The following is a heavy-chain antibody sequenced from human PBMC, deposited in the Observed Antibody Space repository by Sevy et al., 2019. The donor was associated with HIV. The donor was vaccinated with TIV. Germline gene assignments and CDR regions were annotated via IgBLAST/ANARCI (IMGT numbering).Heavy chain of an antibody. CDR1: GGSISSGGYS. CDR2: IYHTGNT. CDR3: ARAAARMTTVTHFDY. V-gene: IGHV4-30-2*01. D-gene: IGHD4-17*01. Sequence: SETLSLTCAVSGGSISSGGYSWNWIRQPPGKGLEWIGYIYHTGNTYYNPYLKSRVTISVDRSNNQFSLKLNSVTAADTAVYYCARAAARMTTVTHFDYWGQGTLVTVSS. J-gene: IGHJ4*02.